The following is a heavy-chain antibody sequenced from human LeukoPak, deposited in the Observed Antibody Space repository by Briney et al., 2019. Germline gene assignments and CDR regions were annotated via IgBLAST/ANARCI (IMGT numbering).Heavy chain of an antibody. CDR1: GYSISSGYY. D-gene: IGHD3-22*01. Sequence: SETLSLTCTLSGYSISSGYYWGWIRQPPGKGLEWIGSIHHSGSTYYNPSLKSRVTISVDTSKNQFSLKLSSVTAADTAVYYCARRQVYYDSSGHFNWGQGTLVTVSS. J-gene: IGHJ4*02. CDR3: ARRQVYYDSSGHFN. V-gene: IGHV4-38-2*02. CDR2: IHHSGST.